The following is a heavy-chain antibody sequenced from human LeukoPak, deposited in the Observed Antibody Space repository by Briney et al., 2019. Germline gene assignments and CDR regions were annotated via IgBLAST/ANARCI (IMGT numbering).Heavy chain of an antibody. CDR1: GGSISSYY. Sequence: PSETLSLTCTVSGGSISSYYWSWIRQPPRKGLEWIGYIYYSGNTNYNPSLTSRVTISVDTSKNQFSLKLSSLTAADTAVYYSARSGSYRSHFDYWGQGTLVTVSS. J-gene: IGHJ4*02. CDR2: IYYSGNT. V-gene: IGHV4-59*01. CDR3: ARSGSYRSHFDY. D-gene: IGHD1-26*01.